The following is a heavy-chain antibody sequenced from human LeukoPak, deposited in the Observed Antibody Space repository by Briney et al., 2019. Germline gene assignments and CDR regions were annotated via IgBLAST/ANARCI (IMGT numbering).Heavy chain of an antibody. Sequence: GGSLRLSCAASGFTFSSYGMHWVRQAPGKGLEWVAFIRYDGSNKYYADSVKGRFTISRDNSKNTLYLQMNSLRAEDTAVYYCAKEIRYCTNGVCPIDYWGQGTLVIVSS. V-gene: IGHV3-30*02. D-gene: IGHD2-8*01. CDR3: AKEIRYCTNGVCPIDY. CDR1: GFTFSSYG. CDR2: IRYDGSNK. J-gene: IGHJ4*02.